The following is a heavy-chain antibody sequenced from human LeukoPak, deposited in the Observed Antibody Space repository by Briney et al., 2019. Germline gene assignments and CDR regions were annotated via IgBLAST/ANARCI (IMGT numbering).Heavy chain of an antibody. J-gene: IGHJ4*02. CDR2: IKEDGSQK. D-gene: IGHD3-16*01. CDR1: GFTFSSYW. CDR3: ARDEVGGPLNY. V-gene: IGHV3-7*01. Sequence: PGGSLRLSCAASGFTFSSYWMSWVRQAPGKGLEWVANIKEDGSQKNYVDSVKGRFTISRDNAKNAVYLQMNSLRGDDTAVYFCARDEVGGPLNYWGQGTLVIVSS.